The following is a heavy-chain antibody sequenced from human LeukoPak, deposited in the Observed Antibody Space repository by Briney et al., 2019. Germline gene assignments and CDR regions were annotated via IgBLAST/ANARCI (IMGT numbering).Heavy chain of an antibody. Sequence: GGSLRLSCAASGFTFSSYAMSWVRQAPGEGLQWVSGISGSGGSTYYADSVKGRFTISRDNSKNTLYLQMNSLRAEDTAVYYCAKDQDIVVVPAAMDGAFDIWGQGTMVTVSS. J-gene: IGHJ3*02. V-gene: IGHV3-23*01. CDR1: GFTFSSYA. D-gene: IGHD2-2*01. CDR2: ISGSGGST. CDR3: AKDQDIVVVPAAMDGAFDI.